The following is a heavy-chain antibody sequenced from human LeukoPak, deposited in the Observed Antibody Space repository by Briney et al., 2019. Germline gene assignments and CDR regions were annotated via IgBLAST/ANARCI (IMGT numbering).Heavy chain of an antibody. CDR3: AREAPGWYSSSWFDY. D-gene: IGHD6-13*01. CDR2: IKQDGSEK. CDR1: GFNFSSYW. V-gene: IGHV3-7*03. Sequence: PGGSLRLSCAASGFNFSSYWMSWVRQAPGKGLEWVANIKQDGSEKYYVDSVKGRFTISRDNAKNSLYLQMNSLRAEDTAVYYCAREAPGWYSSSWFDYWGQGTLVTVSS. J-gene: IGHJ4*02.